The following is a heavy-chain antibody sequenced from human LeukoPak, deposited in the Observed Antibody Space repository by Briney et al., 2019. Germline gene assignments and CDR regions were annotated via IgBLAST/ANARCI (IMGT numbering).Heavy chain of an antibody. Sequence: PSQTLSLTCTVSGGSISSGSYYWSWIRQPAGNGLEWIGRIYTSGSTNYNPSLKSRVTISVDTSKNQFSLKLSSVTAADTAVYYCASMVSSSYAYYYMDVWGKGTTVTISS. CDR3: ASMVSSSYAYYYMDV. V-gene: IGHV4-61*02. J-gene: IGHJ6*03. D-gene: IGHD5-18*01. CDR2: IYTSGST. CDR1: GGSISSGSYY.